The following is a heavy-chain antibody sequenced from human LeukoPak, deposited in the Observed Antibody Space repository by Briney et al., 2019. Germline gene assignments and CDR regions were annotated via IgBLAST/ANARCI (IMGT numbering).Heavy chain of an antibody. J-gene: IGHJ4*02. CDR3: ARHSSYGHFDY. CDR2: IYYSGST. Sequence: PSETLSLTCTVAGGSINSYYWSLIRQPPGKELEWIGYIYYSGSTNYNPSLKSRVTISVDTSKNQFSLKLSSVTAADTAVYYCARHSSYGHFDYWGQGTLVTVSS. D-gene: IGHD3-10*01. CDR1: GGSINSYY. V-gene: IGHV4-59*08.